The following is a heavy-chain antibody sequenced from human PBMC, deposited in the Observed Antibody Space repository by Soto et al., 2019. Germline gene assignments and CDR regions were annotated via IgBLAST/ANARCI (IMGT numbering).Heavy chain of an antibody. D-gene: IGHD6-19*01. CDR3: ARAPVLAFVAAYYFDY. CDR1: GFTFSSYA. CDR2: ISYDGSNK. J-gene: IGHJ4*02. V-gene: IGHV3-30-3*01. Sequence: QVQLVESGGGVVQPGRSLRLSCAASGFTFSSYAMHWVRQAPGKGLEWVAVISYDGSNKYYADSVKGRFTISRDNSKNTLDLQMNSLSAEDTAVYYCARAPVLAFVAAYYFDYWGQGTLVTVSS.